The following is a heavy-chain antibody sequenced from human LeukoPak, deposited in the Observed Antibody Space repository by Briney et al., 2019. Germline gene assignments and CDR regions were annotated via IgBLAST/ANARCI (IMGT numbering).Heavy chain of an antibody. J-gene: IGHJ3*02. CDR3: ARVQAIAAAGDAFDI. CDR1: GFTLSSYV. CDR2: ISGSGATT. V-gene: IGHV3-23*01. D-gene: IGHD6-13*01. Sequence: GGSLRLSCAASGFTLSSYVMSWVRQAPGKGLEWVSAISGSGATTYYADSVKGRFTISRDNSKNTLYLQMNSLRAEDTAVYYCARVQAIAAAGDAFDIWGQGTMVTVSS.